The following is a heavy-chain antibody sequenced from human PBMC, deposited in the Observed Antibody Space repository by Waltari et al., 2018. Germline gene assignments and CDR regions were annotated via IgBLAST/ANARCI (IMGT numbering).Heavy chain of an antibody. D-gene: IGHD4-17*01. CDR1: GFTFSSYW. CDR2: IKQDGSEK. J-gene: IGHJ4*02. CDR3: ARAIKTSSTDPFDY. Sequence: EVQLVESGGGLVQPGGSLRLSCAASGFTFSSYWMSWVRQAPGKGLEWVANIKQDGSEKYYVDSVKGRFTISRDNAKNSLYLQMNSLRAEDTAVYYCARAIKTSSTDPFDYWGQGTLVTVSS. V-gene: IGHV3-7*01.